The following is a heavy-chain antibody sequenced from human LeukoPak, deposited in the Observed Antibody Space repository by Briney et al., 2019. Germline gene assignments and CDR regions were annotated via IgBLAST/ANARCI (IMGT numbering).Heavy chain of an antibody. J-gene: IGHJ4*02. V-gene: IGHV1-69*13. D-gene: IGHD5-12*01. Sequence: GASVKVSCKASGGTFSSYAISWVRQAPGQGLEWMGGIIPIFGTANYAQKFQGRVTITADESTSTAYMELRSLRSDDTAVYYCARDFTLWWLRRGPTVLYDYWGQGTLVTVSS. CDR2: IIPIFGTA. CDR3: ARDFTLWWLRRGPTVLYDY. CDR1: GGTFSSYA.